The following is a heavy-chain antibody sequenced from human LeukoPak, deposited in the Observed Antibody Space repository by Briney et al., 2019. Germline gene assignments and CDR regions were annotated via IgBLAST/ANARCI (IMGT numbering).Heavy chain of an antibody. D-gene: IGHD4-17*01. CDR1: GFTFNNFG. J-gene: IGHJ4*02. CDR2: ISGSGGST. Sequence: GGSLRLSCEASGFTFNNFGMHWVRQAPGKGLEWVSAISGSGGSTYYADSVKGRFTISRDNSKNTLYLQMNSLRAEDTAVYYCANPGTTVTTWADYWGQGTLVTVSS. CDR3: ANPGTTVTTWADY. V-gene: IGHV3-23*01.